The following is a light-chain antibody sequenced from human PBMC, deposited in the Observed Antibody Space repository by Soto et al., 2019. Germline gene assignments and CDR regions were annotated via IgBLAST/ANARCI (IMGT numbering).Light chain of an antibody. CDR1: QGIRND. CDR2: AAS. V-gene: IGKV1-6*01. Sequence: AIQLTQSAATLSASFGDRVTITCGASQGIRNDLGWYQQKKGKAPKLLIYAASSLQSGVPSRFSGSASGTDFNLTISSLQTEDFATYYCLQDYSYPWTFGQGTKVDIK. CDR3: LQDYSYPWT. J-gene: IGKJ1*01.